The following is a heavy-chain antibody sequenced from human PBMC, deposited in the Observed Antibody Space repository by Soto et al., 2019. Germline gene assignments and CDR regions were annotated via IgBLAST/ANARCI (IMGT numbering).Heavy chain of an antibody. CDR1: GFSFTTYW. Sequence: EVQLVESGGGLIQPGGSLTLSCAASGFSFTTYWIHWVRQTPGKGLVWVSRINGDGSIANYADSVKGRFTISRDNANNMVYLQMSSLRAEDTALYYCARGIRNYYGVDVW. J-gene: IGHJ6*01. V-gene: IGHV3-74*01. CDR3: ARGIRNYYGVDV. CDR2: INGDGSIA.